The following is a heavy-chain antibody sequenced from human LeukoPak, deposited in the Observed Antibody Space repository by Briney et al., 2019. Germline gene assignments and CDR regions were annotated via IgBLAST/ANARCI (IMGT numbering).Heavy chain of an antibody. CDR1: GFTFSSYW. CDR3: ARDSEVSGSSFDY. V-gene: IGHV3-7*01. J-gene: IGHJ4*02. CDR2: IKQDESEK. Sequence: GGSLRLSCAASGFTFSSYWMSWVRQAPGKRLEWVANIKQDESEKHYVDSVKGRFTISRDNAKNSLFLQMNSLRADDTAVYYCARDSEVSGSSFDYWGQGTLVTVS. D-gene: IGHD3-10*01.